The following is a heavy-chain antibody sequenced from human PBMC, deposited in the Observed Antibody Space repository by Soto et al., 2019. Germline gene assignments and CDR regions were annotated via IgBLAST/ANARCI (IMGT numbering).Heavy chain of an antibody. CDR3: ASARDGYNHFHYGMDV. D-gene: IGHD5-12*01. J-gene: IGHJ6*02. CDR2: IIPIFGTA. Sequence: GASVKVSCKASGGTFSSYAISWVRQAPGQGLEWMGGIIPIFGTANYAQKFQGRVTITADECTSTAYMELSSLRSEDTAVYYCASARDGYNHFHYGMDVWGQGTTVTVSS. V-gene: IGHV1-69*13. CDR1: GGTFSSYA.